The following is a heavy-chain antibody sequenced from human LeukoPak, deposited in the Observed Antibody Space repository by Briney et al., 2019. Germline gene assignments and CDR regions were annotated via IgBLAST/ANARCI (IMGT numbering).Heavy chain of an antibody. V-gene: IGHV3-21*01. D-gene: IGHD4-23*01. J-gene: IGHJ3*02. Sequence: GGSLRLSCVASGFSFSNCSMNWVRQAPGKGLEWVSSISSSSTYIYYADSLEGRFTISRDSVRNSLYLQMNSLRAEDTAVYYCAGDYEGNLAFDIWGQGTMVTVSS. CDR2: ISSSSTYI. CDR3: AGDYEGNLAFDI. CDR1: GFSFSNCS.